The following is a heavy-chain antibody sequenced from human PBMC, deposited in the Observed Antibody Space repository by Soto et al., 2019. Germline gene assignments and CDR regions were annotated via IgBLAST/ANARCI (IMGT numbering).Heavy chain of an antibody. V-gene: IGHV3-30*18. J-gene: IGHJ6*02. Sequence: QVQLVESGGGVVQPGRSLRLSCAASGFIFSNYGIHWVRQAPGKGLEWVAVISYDGDNKYYADSVKGRFTISRDNSKNTLFLQMNSLRAEDTAVYYCAKDIALVRGVIIDLDVWGQGTTVTVSS. D-gene: IGHD3-10*01. CDR2: ISYDGDNK. CDR3: AKDIALVRGVIIDLDV. CDR1: GFIFSNYG.